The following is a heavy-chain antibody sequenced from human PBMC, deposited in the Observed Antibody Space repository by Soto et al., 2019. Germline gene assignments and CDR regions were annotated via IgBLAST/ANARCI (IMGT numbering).Heavy chain of an antibody. Sequence: ASVKVSCKASGYTFTSYGISWVRQAPGQGLEWMGWISAYNGNTNYAQKLQGRVTMTTDTSTSTAYMELRSLRSDDTAVYYCARDSGNLYSSSSFDYWGQGTPVTVSS. CDR1: GYTFTSYG. J-gene: IGHJ4*02. D-gene: IGHD6-6*01. CDR3: ARDSGNLYSSSSFDY. CDR2: ISAYNGNT. V-gene: IGHV1-18*04.